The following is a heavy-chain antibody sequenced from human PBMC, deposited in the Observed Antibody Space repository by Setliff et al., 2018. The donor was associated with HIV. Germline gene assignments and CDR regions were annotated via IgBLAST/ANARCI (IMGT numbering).Heavy chain of an antibody. V-gene: IGHV4-34*01. CDR3: ARGVTLGRGVIAESPLYVMDV. CDR2: ISPSGGS. J-gene: IGHJ6*03. CDR1: GGPFSDYF. Sequence: ETLSLTCASFGGPFSDYFWTWLRQPPGKGLEWIGHISPSGGSDYSPSLKTRAAISLVTSRSQIVLRLSSVAAADTATYHCARGVTLGRGVIAESPLYVMDVWGEGTPVTVSS. D-gene: IGHD3-10*01.